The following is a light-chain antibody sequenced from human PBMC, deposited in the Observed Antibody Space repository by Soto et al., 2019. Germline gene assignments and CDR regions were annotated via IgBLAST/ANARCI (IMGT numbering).Light chain of an antibody. Sequence: EIVLTQSPATLSLSPWERATLSCRASQTVSSYLLWYQQKPGQAPRLLIYDASNGATGVPARFTGSGSETDFTLTISSLEPEDFAVYYCQHRMNWPLTFGQGTRLEIK. J-gene: IGKJ5*01. CDR2: DAS. V-gene: IGKV3-11*01. CDR1: QTVSSY. CDR3: QHRMNWPLT.